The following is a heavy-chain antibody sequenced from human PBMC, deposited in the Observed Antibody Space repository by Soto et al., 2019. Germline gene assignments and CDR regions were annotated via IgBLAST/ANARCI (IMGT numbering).Heavy chain of an antibody. J-gene: IGHJ4*01. CDR1: GDSVSSNSAG. V-gene: IGHV6-1*01. D-gene: IGHD1-26*01. Sequence: SQTLSLTCAITGDSVSSNSAGWSWVRQSPSRGLEWLGRTYYRSKWYYQYAVSVRGRIAINPDTSKNQYSLQLNSVTPEDTAVYFCARGEQYSGRIFDYWGQGTLVTVSS. CDR3: ARGEQYSGRIFDY. CDR2: TYYRSKWYY.